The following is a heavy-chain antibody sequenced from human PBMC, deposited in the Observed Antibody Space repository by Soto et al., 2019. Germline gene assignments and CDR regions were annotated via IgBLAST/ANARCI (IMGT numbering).Heavy chain of an antibody. J-gene: IGHJ4*02. Sequence: QVQLVESGGGLVKPGGSLRLSCAASGFTFSDYYMSWIRQAPGKGLEWISYITSNGRAMPYADSVKGRFTISRDNAANSLYLQMNSLRVEDTAFYYCAREVSGSYSTFDSWGQGILVTVSS. V-gene: IGHV3-11*01. D-gene: IGHD6-19*01. CDR1: GFTFSDYY. CDR3: AREVSGSYSTFDS. CDR2: ITSNGRAM.